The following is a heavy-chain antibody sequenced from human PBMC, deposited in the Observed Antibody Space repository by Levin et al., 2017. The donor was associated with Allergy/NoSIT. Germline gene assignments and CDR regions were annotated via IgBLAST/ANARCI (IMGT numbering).Heavy chain of an antibody. V-gene: IGHV3-11*01. CDR2: ISSSGRAI. CDR1: GFTFSDFY. CDR3: ARARGDYDDIRGSYHREFDH. Sequence: PGGSLRLSCAVSGFTFSDFYMTWIRQAPGKGLEWVSHISSSGRAIYYADSVKGRFTISRDNAKNSLYLQMNGLRDEDTAVYYCARARGDYDDIRGSYHREFDHWGQGTLVTVSS. D-gene: IGHD3-16*02. J-gene: IGHJ4*02.